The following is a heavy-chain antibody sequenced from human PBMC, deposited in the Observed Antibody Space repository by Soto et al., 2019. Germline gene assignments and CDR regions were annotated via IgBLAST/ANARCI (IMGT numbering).Heavy chain of an antibody. V-gene: IGHV4-59*08. CDR2: IYYSGSI. D-gene: IGHD5-12*01. Sequence: SETLSLTCTVSGGSISSYYWSWIRQPPGKGLECIGYIYYSGSINYNPSLKSRVTISVDTSKNQFSLKLSSVTAADTAVYYCASVMWRWLQGGTYNWFDPWGQGTLVTVSS. CDR1: GGSISSYY. J-gene: IGHJ5*02. CDR3: ASVMWRWLQGGTYNWFDP.